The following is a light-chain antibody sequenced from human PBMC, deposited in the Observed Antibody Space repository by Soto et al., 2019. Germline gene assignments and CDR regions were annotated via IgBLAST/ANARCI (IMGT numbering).Light chain of an antibody. CDR2: DVS. CDR1: SSDVGGYNY. J-gene: IGLJ3*02. CDR3: SSYTSSSTLEV. V-gene: IGLV2-14*03. Sequence: QSVLTQPASVSGSPGQSITISCTGTSSDVGGYNYVSWYQQQPGKAPKLMIYDVSNRTSGVSNRFSGSKSGNTASLTISGLQAEYEADYYCSSYTSSSTLEVFGGGTKLTVL.